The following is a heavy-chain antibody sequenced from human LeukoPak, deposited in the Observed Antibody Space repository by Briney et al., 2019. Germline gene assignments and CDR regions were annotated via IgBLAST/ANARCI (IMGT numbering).Heavy chain of an antibody. CDR3: AIAATMVRGPPTY. Sequence: GGSLRLSCAASGFTLSSHTMNWVRQAPGRGLEWVSAISTNDIQYADSVKGRFTISRDNSKNTLCLQMNSLRAEDTAVYYCAIAATMVRGPPTYWGQGTLVTVSS. J-gene: IGHJ4*02. V-gene: IGHV3-21*04. CDR2: ISTNDI. CDR1: GFTLSSHT. D-gene: IGHD3-10*01.